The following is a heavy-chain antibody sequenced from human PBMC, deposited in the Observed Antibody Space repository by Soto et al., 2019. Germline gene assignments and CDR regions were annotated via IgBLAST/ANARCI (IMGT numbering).Heavy chain of an antibody. J-gene: IGHJ4*02. CDR1: GGSISRYY. Sequence: QVQLQESGPGLVKPSETLSLTCSVSGGSISRYYCSWVRQPPGKGLEWIGHMHYSGNTRYNPSLKSRATVSLYTSKNQFSRNLSSVTAADTAVYYCATSTGWHGFDFWGQGTLATVSA. CDR3: ATSTGWHGFDF. D-gene: IGHD2-2*01. CDR2: MHYSGNT. V-gene: IGHV4-59*08.